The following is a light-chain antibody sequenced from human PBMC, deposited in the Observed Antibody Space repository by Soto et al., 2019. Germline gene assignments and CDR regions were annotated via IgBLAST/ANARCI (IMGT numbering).Light chain of an antibody. V-gene: IGKV3D-15*01. CDR1: QSVGSN. CDR2: GAF. Sequence: EIVMTQSPATLSVSPGERATLSCRASQSVGSNLAWYQQKPGHPPRLLIYGAFTRATGIPARFSGSGSGTEFTLTISSLQSEDFAVYYCQQHNNWPPYTFGQRTKLEMK. J-gene: IGKJ2*01. CDR3: QQHNNWPPYT.